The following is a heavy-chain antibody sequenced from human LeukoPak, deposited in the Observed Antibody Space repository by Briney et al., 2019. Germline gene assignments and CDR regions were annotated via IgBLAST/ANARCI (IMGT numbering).Heavy chain of an antibody. Sequence: GRSLRLSCAASGFTFSSYGMHWVRQAPGKGLEWVAVISYDGSNKYYADSVKGRFTISRDNTKNTLYLQMNSLRAEDTAVYYCAALRETRGYYYYGMDVWPRDHGHRLL. D-gene: IGHD4-17*01. J-gene: IGHJ6*02. CDR1: GFTFSSYG. CDR3: AALRETRGYYYYGMDV. V-gene: IGHV3-30*03. CDR2: ISYDGSNK.